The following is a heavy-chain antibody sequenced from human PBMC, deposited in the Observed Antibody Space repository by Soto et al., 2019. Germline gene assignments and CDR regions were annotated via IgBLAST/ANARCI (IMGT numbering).Heavy chain of an antibody. V-gene: IGHV3-23*01. J-gene: IGHJ3*02. CDR3: APHVCCGVCSCQYEDFAI. Sequence: EVQVLESGGGLVQPGGSLRLSCEASGLTFSNCVMTWIRQPPGKGPEWVSTFTIDGGTYYADSVKGRFAMSRDTSKSTLYLQMKNLGGEDTAGYYCAPHVCCGVCSCQYEDFAIRGQGAMVTVSS. D-gene: IGHD2-21*01. CDR1: GLTFSNCV. CDR2: FTIDGGT.